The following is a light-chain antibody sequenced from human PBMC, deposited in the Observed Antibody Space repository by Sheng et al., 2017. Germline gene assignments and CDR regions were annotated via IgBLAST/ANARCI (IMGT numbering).Light chain of an antibody. CDR2: KAS. Sequence: DIQMTQSPSTLSASVGDRVTITCRASQSLSAWLAWYQQKPGKAPKLLIYKASSLDSGVPSRFSGSGSETQFTLTISRLQPDDVATYYCQQYKSGWTFGQGTKVEIK. J-gene: IGKJ1*01. V-gene: IGKV1-5*03. CDR1: QSLSAW. CDR3: QQYKSGWT.